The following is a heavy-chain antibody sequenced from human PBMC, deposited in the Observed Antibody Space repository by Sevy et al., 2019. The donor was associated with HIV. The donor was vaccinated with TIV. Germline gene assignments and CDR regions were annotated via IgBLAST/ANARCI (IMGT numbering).Heavy chain of an antibody. CDR3: ARPTFDFWSGYETLDY. V-gene: IGHV5-51*01. CDR1: GYSFTSYW. Sequence: GESLKISCTGSGYSFTSYWIGWVRQMPGKGLEWMGIIYPGDSDTRYSPSFQGQVTISADKSISTAYLQWSSLKASDTAMYYCARPTFDFWSGYETLDYWGQGTLVTVSS. CDR2: IYPGDSDT. J-gene: IGHJ4*02. D-gene: IGHD3-3*01.